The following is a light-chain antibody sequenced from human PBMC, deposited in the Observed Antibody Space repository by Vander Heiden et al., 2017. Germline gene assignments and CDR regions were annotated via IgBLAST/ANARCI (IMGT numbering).Light chain of an antibody. CDR2: AAS. V-gene: IGKV1-39*01. J-gene: IGKJ4*01. Sequence: DIQMTQSPSYLSASVGDRVTITCRASQSISSYLTWYQQKPGKAPKLLIYAASSLQSGVPSRFSGSGSGTDFTLTISSLQPEDFATYYCQQSYSTPRLTFGGGTKVEIK. CDR3: QQSYSTPRLT. CDR1: QSISSY.